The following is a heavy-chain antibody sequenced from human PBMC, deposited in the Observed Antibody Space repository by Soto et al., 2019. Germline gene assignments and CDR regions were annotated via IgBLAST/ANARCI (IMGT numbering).Heavy chain of an antibody. V-gene: IGHV3-23*01. D-gene: IGHD2-8*01. Sequence: EVQLLESGGILVHPGGSLRLSCAASGFTFSSYAMTWDRQAPGKGLEWVSAISGSGDSTYYADSVKGRFTISRDQSKNTLYLQMHSLRAEDTAVYFCAKERDNGADRYYFDDWGQGTLVTVSS. CDR3: AKERDNGADRYYFDD. CDR1: GFTFSSYA. J-gene: IGHJ4*02. CDR2: ISGSGDST.